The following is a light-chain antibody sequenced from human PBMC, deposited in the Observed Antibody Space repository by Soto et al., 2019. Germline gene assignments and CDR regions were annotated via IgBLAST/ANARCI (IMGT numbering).Light chain of an antibody. Sequence: NFMLTQPHSVSESPGKTVIISCTRSSGSIASNYVQWYQQRPGSAPTIVIYEDNQRPSVVPDRFSGSVDSSSNSASLTISGLKTEDEADYYCHSYDSNNVVFGGGTKLTVL. CDR3: HSYDSNNVV. J-gene: IGLJ3*02. CDR2: EDN. CDR1: SGSIASNY. V-gene: IGLV6-57*03.